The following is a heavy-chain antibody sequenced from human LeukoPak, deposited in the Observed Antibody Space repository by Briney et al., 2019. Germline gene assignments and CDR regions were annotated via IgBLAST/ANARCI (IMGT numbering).Heavy chain of an antibody. Sequence: SETLSLTCTGSGGSLSSYYWSWIRQPPGKGLEWIGYMYYSGNTNYNPSLKSRVTISVDTSKNQFSLKLSSVTAADTAVYYCARDAGGWFDFWGQGTPVTVSS. J-gene: IGHJ4*02. D-gene: IGHD6-19*01. CDR3: ARDAGGWFDF. CDR2: MYYSGNT. V-gene: IGHV4-59*01. CDR1: GGSLSSYY.